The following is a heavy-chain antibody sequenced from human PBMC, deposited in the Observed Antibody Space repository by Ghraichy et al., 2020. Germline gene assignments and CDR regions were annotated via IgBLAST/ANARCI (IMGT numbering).Heavy chain of an antibody. Sequence: GGSLRLSCAASGFTFSSYAMSWVRQAPGKGLEWVSAISGSGGSTYYADSVKGRFTISRDNSKNTLYLQMNSLRAEDTAVYYCAMSPYYYDSSGYYDYWGQGTLVTVSS. CDR1: GFTFSSYA. CDR2: ISGSGGST. J-gene: IGHJ4*02. V-gene: IGHV3-23*01. D-gene: IGHD3-22*01. CDR3: AMSPYYYDSSGYYDY.